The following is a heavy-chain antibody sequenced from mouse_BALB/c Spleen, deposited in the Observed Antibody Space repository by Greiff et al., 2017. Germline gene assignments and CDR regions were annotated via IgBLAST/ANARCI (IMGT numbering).Heavy chain of an antibody. CDR2: ISSGGSYT. D-gene: IGHD1-2*01. V-gene: IGHV5-9-4*01. CDR3: ARNYGLRFAY. CDR1: GFTFSSYA. Sequence: DVQLVESGGGLVKPGGSLKLSCAASGFTFSSYAMSWVRQSPEKRLEWVAEISSGGSYTYYPDTVTGRFTISRDNAKNTLYLEMSSLRSEDTAMYYCARNYGLRFAYWGQGTLVTVSA. J-gene: IGHJ3*01.